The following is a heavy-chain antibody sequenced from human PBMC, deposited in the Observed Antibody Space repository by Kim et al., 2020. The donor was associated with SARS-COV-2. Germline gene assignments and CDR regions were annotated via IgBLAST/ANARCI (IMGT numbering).Heavy chain of an antibody. D-gene: IGHD3-9*01. CDR3: ATFYDSLTGSFYFEN. Sequence: ASVKVSCKVSGDTLREISIHWVRQAPGKGLEWLGGLDPEHGKTIYAQTLEGRVTMTEDPSTNTAYMAMTSLRSEDTAVYYCATFYDSLTGSFYFENWGQG. CDR2: LDPEHGKT. J-gene: IGHJ4*02. V-gene: IGHV1-24*01. CDR1: GDTLREIS.